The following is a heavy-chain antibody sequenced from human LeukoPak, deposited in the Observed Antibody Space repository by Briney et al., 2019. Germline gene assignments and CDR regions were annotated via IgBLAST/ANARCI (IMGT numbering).Heavy chain of an antibody. CDR2: MNPNNGDS. CDR3: ARTTSFTASGYDY. V-gene: IGHV1-8*03. D-gene: IGHD6-25*01. J-gene: IGHJ4*02. Sequence: ASVKVSCKASGYTFTNYHINGVRQATGQGLEWMGWMNPNNGDSGYAQKSQGRVTITRDTSISTYYMAPRSLRSDDTAVYFCARTTSFTASGYDYWGQGTLVTVSS. CDR1: GYTFTNYH.